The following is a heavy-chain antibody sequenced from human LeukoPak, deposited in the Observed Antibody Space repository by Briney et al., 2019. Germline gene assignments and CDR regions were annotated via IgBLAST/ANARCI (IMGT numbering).Heavy chain of an antibody. CDR3: ARHHSDRGDTDYYYYYYMDV. J-gene: IGHJ6*03. Sequence: GESLKISCKGSGYSFTSYWIGWVRQMPGKGLEWMGIIYLGDSDTRYSPSFQGQVTISADKSISTAYLQWSSLKASDTAMYYCARHHSDRGDTDYYYYYYMDVWGKGTTVTVSS. CDR1: GYSFTSYW. V-gene: IGHV5-51*01. D-gene: IGHD4-17*01. CDR2: IYLGDSDT.